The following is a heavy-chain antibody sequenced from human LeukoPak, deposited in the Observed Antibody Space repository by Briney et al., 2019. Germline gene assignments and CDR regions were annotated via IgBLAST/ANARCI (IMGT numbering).Heavy chain of an antibody. CDR3: ARDQLRYYGSNNYYSDMDF. V-gene: IGHV1-18*01. J-gene: IGHJ6*02. CDR2: ISAYNGET. CDR1: GYTFTSYA. Sequence: ASVKVSCKASGYTFTSYAIVWVRQAPGQGLEWMGCISAYNGETNYAQKFRGRVTMTTDTSKNTGYMALRSLRSDDTAVYFCARDQLRYYGSNNYYSDMDFWGQGTTVIVSS. D-gene: IGHD3-10*01.